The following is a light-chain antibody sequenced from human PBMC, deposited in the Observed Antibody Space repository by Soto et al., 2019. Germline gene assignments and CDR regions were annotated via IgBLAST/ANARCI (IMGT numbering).Light chain of an antibody. CDR2: GAS. CDR3: QQYYKRPLT. CDR1: QSVNNN. J-gene: IGKJ4*01. Sequence: EIVMTQSPATVSVSPGERATLSCRASQSVNNNLAWYQQKPGQAPRLLIYGASSRATDISARFSGSGSGTEFTLTISSLQSEDLAVYNCQQYYKRPLTFGGGTKVEIK. V-gene: IGKV3-15*01.